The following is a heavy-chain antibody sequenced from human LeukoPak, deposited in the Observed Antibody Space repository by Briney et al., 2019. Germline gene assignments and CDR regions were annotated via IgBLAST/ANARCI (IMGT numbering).Heavy chain of an antibody. V-gene: IGHV4-39*01. Sequence: SETLSLTCTVSGGSISSSNYYWGWIRQPPGKGLEWIGSIYYSGDTYYNPSLKSRVTISVDTSKNQFSLKMSSVTAADTAVYYCASQRNHDLWSGYGHFEHWGQGTLVTVSS. CDR1: GGSISSSNYY. CDR2: IYYSGDT. J-gene: IGHJ4*02. D-gene: IGHD3-3*01. CDR3: ASQRNHDLWSGYGHFEH.